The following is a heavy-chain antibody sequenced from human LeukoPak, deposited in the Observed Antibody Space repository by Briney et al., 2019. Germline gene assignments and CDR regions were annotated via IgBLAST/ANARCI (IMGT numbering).Heavy chain of an antibody. CDR2: IYYSGST. V-gene: IGHV4-61*01. Sequence: SATLSLTCTVSGGSVSSGSYYWSWIRQPPGKGLEWIGYIYYSGSTNYNPSLKSRVTISVDTSKNQFSLKLSSVTAADTAVYYCARRELFNGAFDIWGQGTMVTVSS. J-gene: IGHJ3*02. D-gene: IGHD1-26*01. CDR3: ARRELFNGAFDI. CDR1: GGSVSSGSYY.